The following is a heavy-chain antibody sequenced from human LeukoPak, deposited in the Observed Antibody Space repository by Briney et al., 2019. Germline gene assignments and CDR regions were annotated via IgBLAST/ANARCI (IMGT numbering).Heavy chain of an antibody. Sequence: GGSLRLSCAASGFTFSSYAMHWVRQAPGKGLEYVSAISSNGGSTYYANSVKGRFTISRDNSKNTLYHQMGSLRAEDMAVYYCARGLVVVPAAIAYWGQGTLVTVSS. CDR3: ARGLVVVPAAIAY. V-gene: IGHV3-64*01. D-gene: IGHD2-2*02. J-gene: IGHJ4*02. CDR1: GFTFSSYA. CDR2: ISSNGGST.